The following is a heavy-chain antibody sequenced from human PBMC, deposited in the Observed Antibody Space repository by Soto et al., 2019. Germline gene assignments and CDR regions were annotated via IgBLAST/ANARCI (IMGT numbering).Heavy chain of an antibody. V-gene: IGHV4-34*01. D-gene: IGHD1-1*01. CDR1: GGSFSGYY. J-gene: IGHJ4*02. CDR3: ARGLIPRYNWRGIDY. CDR2: INHSGST. Sequence: SETLSLTCAVYGGSFSGYYWSWIRQPPGKGLEWIGEINHSGSTNYNPSLKSRVTISVDTSKNQFSLKLSSVTAADTAVYYCARGLIPRYNWRGIDYWGQGTLVTVSS.